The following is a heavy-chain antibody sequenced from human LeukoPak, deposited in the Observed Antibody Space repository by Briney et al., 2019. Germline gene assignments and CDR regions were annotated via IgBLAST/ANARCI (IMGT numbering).Heavy chain of an antibody. J-gene: IGHJ4*02. CDR1: GFTFSSYA. D-gene: IGHD3-10*02. V-gene: IGHV3-21*01. CDR2: ISSSSSYI. CDR3: ARGTMFPYYFDY. Sequence: GGSLRLSCAASGFTFSSYAMSWVRQAPGKGLEWVSSISSSSSYIYYADSVKGRFTISRDNAKNSLYLQMNSLRAEDTAVYYCARGTMFPYYFDYWGQGTLVTVSS.